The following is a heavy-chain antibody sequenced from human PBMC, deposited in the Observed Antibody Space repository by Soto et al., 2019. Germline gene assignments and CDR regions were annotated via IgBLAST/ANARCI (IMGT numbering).Heavy chain of an antibody. D-gene: IGHD2-15*01. CDR3: AKDTEDIVVVVAATAFSPNDY. J-gene: IGHJ4*02. Sequence: GGSLRLSCAASGFTFSSYAMSWVRQAPGKGLEWVSAISGSGGSTYYADSVKGRFTISRDNSKNTLYLQMNSLRAEDTAVYYCAKDTEDIVVVVAATAFSPNDYWGQGTLVTVSS. CDR1: GFTFSSYA. CDR2: ISGSGGST. V-gene: IGHV3-23*01.